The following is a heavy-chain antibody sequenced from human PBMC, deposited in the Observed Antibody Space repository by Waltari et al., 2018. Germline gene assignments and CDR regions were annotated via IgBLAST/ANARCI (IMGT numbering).Heavy chain of an antibody. J-gene: IGHJ3*01. D-gene: IGHD4-17*01. CDR1: GFTLRNFD. CDR3: VKDGDFFVSGYDAFDV. Sequence: VQLEEFGGGVVPPGGSLTLSCAAAGFTLRNFDMPWVRQAPGKGLEWLTFIRYDGNNKYHADSVKGRFIISRDNSKNTLYLQINSLRADDTATYYCVKDGDFFVSGYDAFDVWGQGTMVTVSS. CDR2: IRYDGNNK. V-gene: IGHV3-30*02.